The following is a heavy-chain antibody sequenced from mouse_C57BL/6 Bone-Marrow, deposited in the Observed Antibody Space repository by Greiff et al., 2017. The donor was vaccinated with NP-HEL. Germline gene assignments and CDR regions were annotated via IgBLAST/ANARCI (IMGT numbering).Heavy chain of an antibody. D-gene: IGHD1-1*01. CDR1: GYTFTSYG. CDR3: ARPYGSSYCYAMDY. V-gene: IGHV1-81*01. CDR2: IYPRSGNT. Sequence: VQLQQSGAELARPGASVKLSCKASGYTFTSYGISWVKQRTGQGLEWIGEIYPRSGNTYYNEKFKGKATLTADKSSSTAYMELRSLTSEDSAVYFCARPYGSSYCYAMDYWGQGTSVTVSS. J-gene: IGHJ4*01.